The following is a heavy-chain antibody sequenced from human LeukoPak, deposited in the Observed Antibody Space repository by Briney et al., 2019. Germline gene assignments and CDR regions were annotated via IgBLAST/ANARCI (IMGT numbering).Heavy chain of an antibody. V-gene: IGHV1-8*01. J-gene: IGHJ6*02. CDR3: ARGSDYGGNPYYYYGMDV. CDR1: GYTFTSYD. Sequence: ASVKVSCKASGYTFTSYDSNWVRQATGQGLEWMGWMNPNSGNTGYAQKFQGRVTMTRNTSISTAYMELSSLRSEDTAVYYCARGSDYGGNPYYYYGMDVWGQGTTVTVSS. CDR2: MNPNSGNT. D-gene: IGHD4-23*01.